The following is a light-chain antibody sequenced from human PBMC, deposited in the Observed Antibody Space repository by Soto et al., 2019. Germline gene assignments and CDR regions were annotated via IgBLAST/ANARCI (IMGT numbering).Light chain of an antibody. CDR2: GAS. V-gene: IGKV3-20*01. Sequence: EIVLTQSPGTLSLSPGERATLSCGASQSVSSSYLAWYQQKPGQTPSLLIYGASGRATGIPDRFSGSGSGTDFTLTISRLEPEDFAVNYCQQYGSSPPVTFGQGTRLEIK. J-gene: IGKJ5*01. CDR1: QSVSSSY. CDR3: QQYGSSPPVT.